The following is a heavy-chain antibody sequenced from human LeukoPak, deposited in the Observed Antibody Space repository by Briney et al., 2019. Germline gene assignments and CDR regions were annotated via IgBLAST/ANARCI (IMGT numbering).Heavy chain of an antibody. V-gene: IGHV7-4-1*02. Sequence: ASVKVSCKASGYTFTSYAMNWVRQAPGQGLEWMGWINTNTGNPTYAQGFTGRFVFSLDTSVSTAYLQISSLKAEDTAVYYCARDPGANWGSPYWYFDLWGRGTLVTVSS. CDR1: GYTFTSYA. CDR2: INTNTGNP. J-gene: IGHJ2*01. D-gene: IGHD7-27*01. CDR3: ARDPGANWGSPYWYFDL.